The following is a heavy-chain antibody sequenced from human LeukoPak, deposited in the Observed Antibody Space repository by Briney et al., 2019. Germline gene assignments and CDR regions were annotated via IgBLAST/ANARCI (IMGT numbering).Heavy chain of an antibody. CDR1: GGSISSGDYY. Sequence: PSETLSLTCTVSGGSISSGDYYWSWIRQPPGKGLEWIGYIYYSGSTYYNPSLKSRVTISVDTSKNQFSLKLSSVTAADTAVYYCARGLVGYCSGGSCYPDIDYWGQGTLVTVSS. V-gene: IGHV4-30-4*01. D-gene: IGHD2-15*01. CDR2: IYYSGST. CDR3: ARGLVGYCSGGSCYPDIDY. J-gene: IGHJ4*02.